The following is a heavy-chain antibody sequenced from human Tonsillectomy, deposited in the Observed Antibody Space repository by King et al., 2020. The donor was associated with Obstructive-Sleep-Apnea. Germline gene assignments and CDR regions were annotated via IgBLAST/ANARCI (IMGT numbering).Heavy chain of an antibody. J-gene: IGHJ4*02. V-gene: IGHV4-39*01. Sequence: LQLQESGPGLVKPSETLALTCTVSGGSLSSKSYYWGWIRQPPGQELEWIGTVYYSGSTYYKPSLKTRVTMSVDTSKNQFSLVLSAVTAADTAVYYCARPSGYFGYFDYWGQGIQVTVSS. CDR3: ARPSGYFGYFDY. CDR1: GGSLSSKSYY. D-gene: IGHD3-22*01. CDR2: VYYSGST.